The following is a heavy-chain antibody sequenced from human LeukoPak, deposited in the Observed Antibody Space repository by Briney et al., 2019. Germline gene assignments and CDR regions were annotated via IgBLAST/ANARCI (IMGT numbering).Heavy chain of an antibody. D-gene: IGHD3-10*01. V-gene: IGHV1-69*05. CDR3: ARATMVRGWSYYYMDV. CDR1: GGTFSSYA. J-gene: IGHJ6*03. CDR2: IIPIFGTA. Sequence: AASVKVSCKASGGTFSSYAISWVRQAPGQGLEWMGGIIPIFGTANYAQKFQGRVTITTDESTSTAYMELSSLRSEDTAVYYCARATMVRGWSYYYMDVWGKGTTVTVSS.